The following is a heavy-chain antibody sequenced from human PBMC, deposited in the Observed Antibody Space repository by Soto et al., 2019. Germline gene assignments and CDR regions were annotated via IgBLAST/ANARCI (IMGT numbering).Heavy chain of an antibody. J-gene: IGHJ5*02. CDR3: ASGWKQLVMEWFDP. V-gene: IGHV4-39*01. D-gene: IGHD6-13*01. CDR2: IYYSGST. Sequence: SETLSLTCTVSGGSISSSSYYWGWIRQPPGKGLEWIGSIYYSGSTYYNPSLKSRVTISVDTSKNQFSLKLSSVTAADTAVYYCASGWKQLVMEWFDPPGQGTLVTVSS. CDR1: GGSISSSSYY.